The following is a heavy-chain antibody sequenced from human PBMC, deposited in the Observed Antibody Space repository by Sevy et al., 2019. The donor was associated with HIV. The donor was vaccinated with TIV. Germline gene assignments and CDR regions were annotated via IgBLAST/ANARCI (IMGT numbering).Heavy chain of an antibody. J-gene: IGHJ4*02. CDR1: GFTFSNAW. V-gene: IGHV3-15*01. D-gene: IGHD2-2*01. CDR2: IKGKIYDGTI. Sequence: GGSLRVSCAASGFTFSNAWMSWVRQAPGKGLEWVGRIKGKIYDGTIDYAAPVKGRFSISRDDSKNTLYLQMNSLKTVDTAVYYCTTASCSQEDYYNCWCQGTLVTVSS. CDR3: TTASCSQEDYYNC.